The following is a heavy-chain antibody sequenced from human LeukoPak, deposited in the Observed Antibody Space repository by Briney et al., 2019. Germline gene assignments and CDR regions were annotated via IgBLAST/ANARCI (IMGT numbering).Heavy chain of an antibody. D-gene: IGHD3-10*01. CDR3: ARYGSGYY. CDR1: GGSISSSSYY. V-gene: IGHV4-39*01. J-gene: IGHJ4*02. CDR2: MYYSGST. Sequence: SETLSLTCTVSGGSISSSSYYWGWIRQPPGKGLEWIGSMYYSGSTYYNPSLKSRVTISVDTSKNQFSLKLSSVTAADTAVYYCARYGSGYYWGQGTLVTVSS.